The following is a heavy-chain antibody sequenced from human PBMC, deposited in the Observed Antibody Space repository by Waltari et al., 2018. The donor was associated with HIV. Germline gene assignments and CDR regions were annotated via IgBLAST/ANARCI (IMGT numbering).Heavy chain of an antibody. D-gene: IGHD3-22*01. CDR1: GGSFSGYY. CDR2: INHNEIT. J-gene: IGHJ6*02. V-gene: IGHV4-34*01. Sequence: LQQWGAGLLKPSETLSLTCAVSGGSFSGYYWNWIRQSPGKGLEWIGEINHNEITNYNPSLKSRVTISVDTSKNQVSLKVSSVTAADTAVYYCARLAGRDDSGYYPTYYHGMDVWGQGP. CDR3: ARLAGRDDSGYYPTYYHGMDV.